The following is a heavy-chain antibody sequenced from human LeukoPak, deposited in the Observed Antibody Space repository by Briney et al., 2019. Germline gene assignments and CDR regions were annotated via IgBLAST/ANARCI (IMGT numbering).Heavy chain of an antibody. J-gene: IGHJ4*02. D-gene: IGHD5-18*01. CDR3: ATTAVETAMVLPPY. CDR1: GFTFSSYS. CDR2: IGATGNYI. V-gene: IGHV3-21*01. Sequence: PGGSLRLSCTASGFTFSSYSMNWVRQAPGKGLEWVSCIGATGNYIYYAHSVKGRFTISRDNAKNSLYLQMNSLRADDTAVYYCATTAVETAMVLPPYWGQGTLVTVSS.